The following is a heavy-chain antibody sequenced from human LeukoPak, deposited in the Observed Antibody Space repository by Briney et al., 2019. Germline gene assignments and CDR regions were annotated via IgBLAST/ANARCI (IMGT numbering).Heavy chain of an antibody. CDR3: AKGFHTIVVENYFDY. CDR1: GFTFSSYG. V-gene: IGHV3-30*18. J-gene: IGHJ4*02. Sequence: PGGSLRLSCAASGFTFSSYGMHWVRQAPGKGLEWVAVISYDGSNKYYADSVKGRFTISRDNSKNTLYLQMNSLRAEDTAVYYCAKGFHTIVVENYFDYWGQGTLVTVSS. D-gene: IGHD3-22*01. CDR2: ISYDGSNK.